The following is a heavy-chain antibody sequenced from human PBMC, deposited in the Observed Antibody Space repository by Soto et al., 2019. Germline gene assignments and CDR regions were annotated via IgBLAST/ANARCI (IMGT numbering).Heavy chain of an antibody. CDR2: TYYRSKWYN. CDR1: GDSVSSNSAA. CDR3: VRLVGAAVDY. V-gene: IGHV6-1*01. Sequence: SQTLSLTCAISGDSVSSNSAALNWIRQSPSRGLEWLGRTYYRSKWYNDYAGSVKSRIKINPDTSKNQFSLQLNSVTPEDTAVYYCVRLVGAAVDYRGQGTLVTVSS. J-gene: IGHJ4*02. D-gene: IGHD1-26*01.